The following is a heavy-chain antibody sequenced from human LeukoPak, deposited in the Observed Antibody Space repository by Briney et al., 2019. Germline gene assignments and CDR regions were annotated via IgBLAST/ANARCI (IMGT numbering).Heavy chain of an antibody. V-gene: IGHV5-51*01. CDR1: GYNFATYW. Sequence: GESLKISCKTSGYNFATYWIGWVRQMPGKGLEWMGIIYPSDSDTRYSPSFQGQVTISADKSISTAYLQWSSLKASDTAMYYCARTRRGLQSLSFDYWGQGTLVTVSS. CDR2: IYPSDSDT. CDR3: ARTRRGLQSLSFDY. J-gene: IGHJ4*02. D-gene: IGHD5-24*01.